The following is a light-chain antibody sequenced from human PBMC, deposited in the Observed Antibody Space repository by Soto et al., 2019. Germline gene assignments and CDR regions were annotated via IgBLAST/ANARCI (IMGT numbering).Light chain of an antibody. V-gene: IGKV1-39*01. CDR3: QQSYSTPLT. CDR1: QSIYNY. J-gene: IGKJ4*01. Sequence: DIQMTQSPSSLSASVGDGVTITCRASQSIYNYLNWYQQKPGKAPKLLIYGASSLQSGVPSRCSGSGAGTDFTLTISSLQPADFAIYYCQQSYSTPLTFGGGTRVEIK. CDR2: GAS.